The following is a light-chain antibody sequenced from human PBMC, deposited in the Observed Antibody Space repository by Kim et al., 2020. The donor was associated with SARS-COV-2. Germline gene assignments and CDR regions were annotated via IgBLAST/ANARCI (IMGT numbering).Light chain of an antibody. Sequence: EIVLTQSPATLSLSPGERATLSCRASQSVSSYLAWYQQKPGQAPRLLIYDTSNRATGIPARFSGSGSATDFTLTISSLEPEDFAVYYCQQHNIWPPFTFGPGTKVDIK. CDR2: DTS. V-gene: IGKV3-11*01. J-gene: IGKJ3*01. CDR3: QQHNIWPPFT. CDR1: QSVSSY.